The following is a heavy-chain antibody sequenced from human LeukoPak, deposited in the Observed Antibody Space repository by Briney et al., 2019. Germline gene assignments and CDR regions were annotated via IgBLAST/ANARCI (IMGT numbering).Heavy chain of an antibody. CDR3: ARVSFDSSENWFDP. CDR1: GYTFTSYY. Sequence: ASVKVSCKASGYTFTSYYMHWVRQAPGQGLEWMGWISAYNGNTNYAQKLQGRVTMTTDTSTSTAYMELRSLRSDDTAVYYCARVSFDSSENWFDPWGQGTLVTVSS. D-gene: IGHD6-25*01. CDR2: ISAYNGNT. J-gene: IGHJ5*02. V-gene: IGHV1-18*04.